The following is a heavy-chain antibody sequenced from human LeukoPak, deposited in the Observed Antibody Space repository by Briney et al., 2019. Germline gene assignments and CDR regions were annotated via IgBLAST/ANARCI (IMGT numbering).Heavy chain of an antibody. CDR3: ARSREVVVVAARASRWYFDL. D-gene: IGHD2-15*01. V-gene: IGHV4-59*12. CDR2: IYYSGST. Sequence: SETLSLTCPVSGGSISSYYWSWIRQPPGKGLEWIGYIYYSGSTNYNPSLKSRVTISVDTSKNQFSLKLSSVTAADTAVYYCARSREVVVVAARASRWYFDLWGRGNLVTVSS. J-gene: IGHJ2*01. CDR1: GGSISSYY.